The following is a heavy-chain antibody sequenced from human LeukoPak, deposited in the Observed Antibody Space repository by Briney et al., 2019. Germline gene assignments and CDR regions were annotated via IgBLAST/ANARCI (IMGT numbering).Heavy chain of an antibody. Sequence: SETLSLTCTVSGGSISSSSYYWSWIRQPPGKGLEWIGYIYHSGSTYYNPSLKSRVTISVDRSKNQFTLKLSSVTAADTAVYYCARDNTGDYWGQGTLVTVSS. CDR3: ARDNTGDY. J-gene: IGHJ4*02. CDR1: GGSISSSSYY. D-gene: IGHD7-27*01. CDR2: IYHSGST. V-gene: IGHV4-30-2*01.